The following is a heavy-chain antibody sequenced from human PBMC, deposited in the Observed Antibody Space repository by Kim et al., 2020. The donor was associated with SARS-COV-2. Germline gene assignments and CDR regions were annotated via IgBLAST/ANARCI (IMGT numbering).Heavy chain of an antibody. D-gene: IGHD3-22*01. CDR1: GFTFSSYA. Sequence: GGSLRLSCAASGFTFSSYAMHWVRQAPGKGLEWVAVISYDGSNKYYADSVKGRFTISRDNSKNTLYLQMNSLRAEDTAVYYCARGAPYYYDSSGYYVVREWGQGTLVTVSS. CDR3: ARGAPYYYDSSGYYVVRE. J-gene: IGHJ4*02. CDR2: ISYDGSNK. V-gene: IGHV3-30-3*01.